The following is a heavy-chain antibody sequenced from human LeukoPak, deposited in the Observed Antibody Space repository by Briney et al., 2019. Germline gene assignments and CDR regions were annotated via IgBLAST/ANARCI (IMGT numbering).Heavy chain of an antibody. Sequence: TSETLSLTCAVYGGSFSGYYWSWIRQPPGKGLEWIGEINHSGSTNYNPSLKSRVTISVDTSKNQFSLKLSSVTAADTAVYYCARVVTTFFDYWGQGTLVTVSS. V-gene: IGHV4-34*01. CDR3: ARVVTTFFDY. J-gene: IGHJ4*02. D-gene: IGHD4-17*01. CDR1: GGSFSGYY. CDR2: INHSGST.